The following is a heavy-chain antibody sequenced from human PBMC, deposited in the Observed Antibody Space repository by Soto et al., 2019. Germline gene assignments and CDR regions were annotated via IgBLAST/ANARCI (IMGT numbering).Heavy chain of an antibody. Sequence: LRLSCAASGFKFSNYAMSWVRQAPVKGLEWVSLISATGGGTYYADSVKGRFTISRDNSHNTLYLQVHSLTAEDTAVYYCAKDRRAGGNSAFYFDFWGQGAQVTVSS. V-gene: IGHV3-23*01. CDR3: AKDRRAGGNSAFYFDF. CDR2: ISATGGGT. D-gene: IGHD3-16*01. J-gene: IGHJ4*02. CDR1: GFKFSNYA.